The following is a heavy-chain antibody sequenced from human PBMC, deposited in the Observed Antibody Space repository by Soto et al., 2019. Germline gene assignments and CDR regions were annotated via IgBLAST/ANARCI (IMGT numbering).Heavy chain of an antibody. CDR1: GFTFSSYS. CDR2: ISSSSSTI. V-gene: IGHV3-48*01. Sequence: GGSLRLSCAASGFTFSSYSMNWVRQAPGKGLEWVSYISSSSSTIYYADSVKGRFTISRDNAKNSLYLQMNSLRAEDTAVYYCARDYYGSGSYYNEGFDYWGQGTLVTVSS. D-gene: IGHD3-10*01. J-gene: IGHJ4*02. CDR3: ARDYYGSGSYYNEGFDY.